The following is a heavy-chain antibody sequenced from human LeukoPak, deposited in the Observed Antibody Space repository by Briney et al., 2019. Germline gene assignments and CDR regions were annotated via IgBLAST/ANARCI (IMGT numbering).Heavy chain of an antibody. V-gene: IGHV4-4*02. J-gene: IGHJ6*02. CDR2: IHHSGST. Sequence: SETLSLTCAVSGGSIISTNWWTWVRQPPGMGLEWIGEIHHSGSTNYNPSLKSRVSVSVDKSNNQFSLNLSSVSTADTAVYYCARDAGHQLSRRNYCAMDVWGQGTTVTVSS. CDR1: GGSIISTNW. CDR3: ARDAGHQLSRRNYCAMDV. D-gene: IGHD1-1*01.